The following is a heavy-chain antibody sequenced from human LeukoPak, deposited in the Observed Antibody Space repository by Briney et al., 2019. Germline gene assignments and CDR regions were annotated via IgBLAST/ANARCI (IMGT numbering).Heavy chain of an antibody. CDR3: ARANVDYGDYGDAFDI. D-gene: IGHD4-17*01. CDR1: GYTFTGYY. CDR2: INPNSGGT. J-gene: IGHJ3*02. Sequence: ASVKVSCKASGYTFTGYYMHWVRQAPAQGLEWMGRINPNSGGTNYAQKFQGRVTMTRDTSISTAYMELSRLRSDDTAVYYCARANVDYGDYGDAFDIWGQGTMVTVSS. V-gene: IGHV1-2*02.